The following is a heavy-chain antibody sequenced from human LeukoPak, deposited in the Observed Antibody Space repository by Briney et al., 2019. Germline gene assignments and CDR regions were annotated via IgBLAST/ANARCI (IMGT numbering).Heavy chain of an antibody. V-gene: IGHV4-4*07. CDR1: GVSISAYY. CDR2: IYPGESIYASENT. Sequence: PSETLSLTCSVSGVSISAYYWSWIRQPAGKGLEWIGRIYPGESIYASENTNYNPSLKSRVSMSGDTSKNQVSLKLRSVTAADTAVYYCARDPTTVTTIFVSWGQGTLVTVSS. J-gene: IGHJ4*02. CDR3: ARDPTTVTTIFVS. D-gene: IGHD4-17*01.